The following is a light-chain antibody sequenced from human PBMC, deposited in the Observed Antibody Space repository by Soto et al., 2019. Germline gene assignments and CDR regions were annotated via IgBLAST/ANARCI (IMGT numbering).Light chain of an antibody. J-gene: IGKJ1*01. CDR3: QQYDTYWT. V-gene: IGKV1-5*03. Sequence: DIQMTQSPSTLSASVGDRVTITCRAGQSISNWLAWYQQKAGKAPKLLIYRASSLQSGVPSRFTGSGSGTEFTLTISSLQPDDFATYYCQQYDTYWTFGQGTKVVIK. CDR1: QSISNW. CDR2: RAS.